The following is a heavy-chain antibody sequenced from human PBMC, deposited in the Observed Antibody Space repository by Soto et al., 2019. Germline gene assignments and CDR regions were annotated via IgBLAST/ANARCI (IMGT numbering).Heavy chain of an antibody. J-gene: IGHJ5*02. Sequence: EVQLVESGGGLVKPGGSLRLSCAASGFTFSSYSMNWVRQAPGKGLEWVSSISSSSSYIYYADSVKGRFTISRDNAKNSLYLQMNSLRAEDTAVYYCAFGVPLDPLLGWLNWFDPWGQGTLVTVSS. CDR3: AFGVPLDPLLGWLNWFDP. CDR1: GFTFSSYS. D-gene: IGHD2-2*01. CDR2: ISSSSSYI. V-gene: IGHV3-21*01.